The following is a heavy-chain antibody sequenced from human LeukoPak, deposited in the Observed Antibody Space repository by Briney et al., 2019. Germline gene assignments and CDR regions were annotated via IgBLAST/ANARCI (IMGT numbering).Heavy chain of an antibody. CDR3: ARERDSYYFDY. Sequence: GGSLRLSCAASGFTFDDYAMHWVRQAPGKGLEWVSGISWNSGSIGYADSVKGRFTISRDNAKNSLYLQMNSLRAEDTAVYYCARERDSYYFDYWGQGTLVTVSS. V-gene: IGHV3-9*01. D-gene: IGHD2-21*02. J-gene: IGHJ4*02. CDR1: GFTFDDYA. CDR2: ISWNSGSI.